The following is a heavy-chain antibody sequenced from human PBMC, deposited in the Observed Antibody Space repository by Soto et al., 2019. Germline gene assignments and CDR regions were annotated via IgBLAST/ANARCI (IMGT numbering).Heavy chain of an antibody. D-gene: IGHD2-21*02. CDR2: IYPGDSDT. CDR3: ATLRGVAYCGGDCLS. J-gene: IGHJ5*02. Sequence: VESLTSSCKVSGYSFTSYWIVWVLQMPGKGLEWMGIIYPGDSDTIYSPSFQGQVTISADKSISTAYLQWSSLKASDTAMYYCATLRGVAYCGGDCLSWGQGTLVTVS. CDR1: GYSFTSYW. V-gene: IGHV5-51*01.